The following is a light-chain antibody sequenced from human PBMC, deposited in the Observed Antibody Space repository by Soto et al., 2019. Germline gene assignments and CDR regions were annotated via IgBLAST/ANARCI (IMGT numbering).Light chain of an antibody. V-gene: IGLV2-14*01. CDR1: SSDVGTYNY. J-gene: IGLJ2*01. CDR3: SSHTGSTVV. Sequence: QSALTQPASVSGSPGQAITISGTGTSSDVGTYNYVSWYQQHPGKAPKLMIYDVSNRPSGVSNRFSGSKSGNTASLTISGLQAKDEADYYCSSHTGSTVVFGGGTKLTVL. CDR2: DVS.